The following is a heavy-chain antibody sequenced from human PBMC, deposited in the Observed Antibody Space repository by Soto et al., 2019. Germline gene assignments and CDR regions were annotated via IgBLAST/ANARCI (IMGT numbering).Heavy chain of an antibody. V-gene: IGHV4-59*08. Sequence: SETLSLTCTVSGGSISSYYWSWIRQPPGKGLEWIGYIYYSGSTNYNPSLKSRVTISVDTSKNQFSLKLSSVTAADTAVYYCARLETYYYYYYMDVWGKRTTVTVSS. CDR1: GGSISSYY. CDR2: IYYSGST. CDR3: ARLETYYYYYYMDV. J-gene: IGHJ6*03.